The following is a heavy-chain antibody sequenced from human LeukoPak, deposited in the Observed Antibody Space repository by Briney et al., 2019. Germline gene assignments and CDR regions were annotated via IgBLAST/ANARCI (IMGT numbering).Heavy chain of an antibody. CDR2: ISYDGSNK. CDR3: AKDIGVWYSSGWRYYYYGMDV. CDR1: GFTFSSYG. J-gene: IGHJ6*02. V-gene: IGHV3-30*18. D-gene: IGHD6-19*01. Sequence: GGSLRLSCAVSGFTFSSYGMHWVRQAPGKGLEWVAVISYDGSNKYYADSVKGRFTISRDNSKNTLYLQMNSLRAEDTAVYYCAKDIGVWYSSGWRYYYYGMDVWGQGTTVTVSS.